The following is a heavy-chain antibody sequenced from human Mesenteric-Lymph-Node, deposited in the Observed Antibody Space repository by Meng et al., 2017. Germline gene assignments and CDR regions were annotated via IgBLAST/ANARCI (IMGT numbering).Heavy chain of an antibody. Sequence: QVQLPESGPGPVTTSKTLSLTCAISGDSVSSNSAAWNWVRQSPSRVLEWLGRTFYRSKWSNEYAVSVKSRITINPDTSKNQFFLQLNSVTPEDTAVYYCARGYGPIHSEYNFDYWGQGPLVTVSS. CDR1: GDSVSSNSAA. CDR2: TFYRSKWSN. V-gene: IGHV6-1*01. CDR3: ARGYGPIHSEYNFDY. J-gene: IGHJ4*02. D-gene: IGHD1-26*01.